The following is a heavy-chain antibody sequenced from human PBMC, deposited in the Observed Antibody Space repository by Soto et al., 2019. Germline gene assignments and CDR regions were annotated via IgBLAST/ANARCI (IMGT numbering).Heavy chain of an antibody. CDR3: ARDQGYDLSFDY. Sequence: KTSETLSLTCAVSGGSISSGGYSWSWIRQPPGKGLEWIGYIYHSGSTYYNPSLKSRVTISVDRSKNQFSLKLSSVTAADTAVYYCARDQGYDLSFDYWGQGTLVTVSS. J-gene: IGHJ4*02. CDR1: GGSISSGGYS. CDR2: IYHSGST. V-gene: IGHV4-30-2*01. D-gene: IGHD5-12*01.